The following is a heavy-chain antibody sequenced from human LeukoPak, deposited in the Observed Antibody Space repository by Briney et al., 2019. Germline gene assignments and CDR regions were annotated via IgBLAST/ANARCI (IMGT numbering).Heavy chain of an antibody. V-gene: IGHV1-46*01. CDR3: ARVPTSGSSLQRGAFDI. J-gene: IGHJ3*02. Sequence: ASVKASCKAPGYTFTSYGISWVRQAPGQGLEWMGTINPSSGSTSYAQKFQGRVTMTRDMSTSTVYMELSSLRSEDTAVYYCARVPTSGSSLQRGAFDIWGQGTMVTVSS. CDR2: INPSSGST. D-gene: IGHD3-22*01. CDR1: GYTFTSYG.